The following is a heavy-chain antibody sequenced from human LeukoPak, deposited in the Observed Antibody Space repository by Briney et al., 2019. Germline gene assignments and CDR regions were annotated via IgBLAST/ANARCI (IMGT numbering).Heavy chain of an antibody. CDR1: GFAFYSFP. J-gene: IGHJ4*02. CDR2: VWFDENKK. Sequence: GGSLRLSCEASGFAFYSFPMHWVRQTPDKGLEWVAVVWFDENKKDYADSVRGRFTISRDTPRNTLYLQMDSLRVDDTAMYYCARDLSYSSSSSLRKGFDYWGQGTLVTVSS. CDR3: ARDLSYSSSSSLRKGFDY. D-gene: IGHD6-6*01. V-gene: IGHV3-33*01.